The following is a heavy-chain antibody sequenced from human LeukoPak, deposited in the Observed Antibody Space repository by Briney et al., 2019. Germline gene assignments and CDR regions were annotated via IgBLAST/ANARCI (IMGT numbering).Heavy chain of an antibody. Sequence: GGSLRLSCAASGFTFSSYDMHWVRQAPGKGLEYVSAISSNGGSTYYANSVKGRFTISRDNSKNTLYLQMGSLRAEDMAVYYCARAPHTREPYFDYWGQGTLVTVSS. D-gene: IGHD1-26*01. V-gene: IGHV3-64*01. CDR1: GFTFSSYD. CDR3: ARAPHTREPYFDY. CDR2: ISSNGGST. J-gene: IGHJ4*02.